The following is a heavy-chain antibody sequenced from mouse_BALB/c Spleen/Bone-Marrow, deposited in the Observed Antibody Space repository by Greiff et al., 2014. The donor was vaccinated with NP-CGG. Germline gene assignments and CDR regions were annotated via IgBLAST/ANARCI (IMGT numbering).Heavy chain of an antibody. CDR2: IHYSGST. J-gene: IGHJ3*01. D-gene: IGHD4-1*01. Sequence: DVKLVESGPDLVKPSQSLSLTCTVTGYSITSGYSWHWTRQFPGNKLEWMGYIHYSGSTNYNPSLKSRISITRDTSKNQFFLQLNSVTTEDTATYYCARTGTWFAYWGQGTLVTVSA. CDR1: GYSITSGYS. CDR3: ARTGTWFAY. V-gene: IGHV3-1*02.